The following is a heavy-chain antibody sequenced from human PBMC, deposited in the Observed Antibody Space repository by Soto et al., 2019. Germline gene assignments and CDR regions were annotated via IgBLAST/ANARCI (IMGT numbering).Heavy chain of an antibody. CDR3: AKGENVVVVAATPLDY. D-gene: IGHD2-15*01. V-gene: IGHV3-30*18. CDR1: GFTFSSYG. Sequence: QVQLVESGGGVVQPGRSLRLSCAASGFTFSSYGMHWVRQAPGKGLEWVAVISYDGSNKYYADSVKGRFTISRDNSKNTLYLQMHSLRAEDTAVYYCAKGENVVVVAATPLDYWGQGTLVTASS. CDR2: ISYDGSNK. J-gene: IGHJ4*02.